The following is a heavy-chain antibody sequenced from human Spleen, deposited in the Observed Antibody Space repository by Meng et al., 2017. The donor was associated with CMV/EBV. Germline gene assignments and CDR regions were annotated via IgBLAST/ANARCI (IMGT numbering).Heavy chain of an antibody. D-gene: IGHD4-11*01. CDR2: VKTNREGGAT. J-gene: IGHJ4*02. V-gene: IGHV3-15*01. Sequence: CTASGFIFSSYWMSWVRQAPGKGLEWVGRVKTNREGGATDYIAPVKGRFTISRDDSKSMVFLQMNSLKTDDTALYYCTTRIRTTNDFWGQGTLVTVSS. CDR1: GFIFSSYW. CDR3: TTRIRTTNDF.